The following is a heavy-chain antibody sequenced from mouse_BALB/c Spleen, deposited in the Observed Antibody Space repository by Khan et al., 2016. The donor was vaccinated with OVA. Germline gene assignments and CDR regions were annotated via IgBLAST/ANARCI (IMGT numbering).Heavy chain of an antibody. CDR3: ARSGYGFGAY. V-gene: IGHV1-54*01. D-gene: IGHD3-2*02. J-gene: IGHJ3*01. Sequence: QVQLQQSGAELVRPGTSLKVSCKASGYAFTNYLIEWVKQRPGQGLEWIGVINPGSGGPNYNEKFKAKATLTADKSSSTAYMQLSSLTSDDSAVYFCARSGYGFGAYWGQGTLVTVSA. CDR2: INPGSGGP. CDR1: GYAFTNYL.